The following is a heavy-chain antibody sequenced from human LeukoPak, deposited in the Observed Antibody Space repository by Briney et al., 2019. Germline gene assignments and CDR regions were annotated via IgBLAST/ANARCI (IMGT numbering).Heavy chain of an antibody. D-gene: IGHD2-21*01. CDR3: ARGGFGIVVVSAIDY. V-gene: IGHV3-74*01. Sequence: GGSLRLSCAASGFTFRNYWMHWVRQAPGKGLVWVSRINSDGSSTTYADSVKGRFTMSRDNGKNTLYLQMNSLRAEDTAVYGCARGGFGIVVVSAIDYWGQGTLVTVSS. CDR1: GFTFRNYW. CDR2: INSDGSST. J-gene: IGHJ4*02.